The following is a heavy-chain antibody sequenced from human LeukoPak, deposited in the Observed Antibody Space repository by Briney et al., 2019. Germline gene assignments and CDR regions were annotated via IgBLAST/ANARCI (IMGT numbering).Heavy chain of an antibody. CDR2: IYPGDSDT. D-gene: IGHD2-2*01. CDR1: GYSFTTYW. J-gene: IGHJ4*02. V-gene: IGHV5-51*01. Sequence: GESLKISCKGSGYSFTTYWIGWVRQMPGKGLEWMGIIYPGDSDTRYSPSFQGQVTISADKSLSTAYLQWSGLKALDTAMYYCARGSSWLYYFDYWGQGTLVTVSS. CDR3: ARGSSWLYYFDY.